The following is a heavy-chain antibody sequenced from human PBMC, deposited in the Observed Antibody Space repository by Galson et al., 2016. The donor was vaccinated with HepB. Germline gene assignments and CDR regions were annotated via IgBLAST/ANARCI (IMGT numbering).Heavy chain of an antibody. CDR1: GFTFSSYA. V-gene: IGHV3-13*01. CDR3: VRGRMAFVLGYQFRYFDF. D-gene: IGHD2-8*02. J-gene: IGHJ2*01. Sequence: SLRLSCAASGFTFSSYAMSWVRQTTAKGLEWVAAIGTKADTFYPDFAKGRYIISRDNAKSSLYLQLTRLRAGDTAVYFCVRGRMAFVLGYQFRYFDFWGRGTPVIVSS. CDR2: IGTKADT.